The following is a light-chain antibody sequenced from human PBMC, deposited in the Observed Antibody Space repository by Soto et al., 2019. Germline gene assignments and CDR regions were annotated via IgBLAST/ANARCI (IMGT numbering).Light chain of an antibody. V-gene: IGKV3-20*01. CDR3: HQYGSSPLT. CDR1: QSISNY. CDR2: GGS. Sequence: ETVLTQSPATLSLSAGERATLSCRASQSISNYLAWYQQRPGQAPRLLIYGGSSRATGIPDRFSGGGSGTDFSLTISRLETEDFSVYYCHQYGSSPLTFGGGTKVDIK. J-gene: IGKJ4*01.